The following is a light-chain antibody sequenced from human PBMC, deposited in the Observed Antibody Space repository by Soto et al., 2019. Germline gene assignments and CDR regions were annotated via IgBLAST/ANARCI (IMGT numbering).Light chain of an antibody. J-gene: IGKJ1*01. V-gene: IGKV1-5*01. CDR3: LQHNSYPPWT. CDR2: GTS. Sequence: DIQMTQSPPTLSASVGDRVTITCRASQSIRHYLAWYQQMPGKAPKLLIYGTSTLQSGVPSRFSGSGSGTEFTLTISSLQPDDFATYYCLQHNSYPPWTFGQGTKV. CDR1: QSIRHY.